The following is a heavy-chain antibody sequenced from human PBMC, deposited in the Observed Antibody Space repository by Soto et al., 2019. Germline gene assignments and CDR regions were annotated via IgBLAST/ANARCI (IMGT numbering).Heavy chain of an antibody. D-gene: IGHD1-26*01. Sequence: PSETLSLTCAVSGYSISSSNWWGWIRQPPGKGLEWIGYIYYSGTTYYNPSLKSRVTMSVDTSKNQFSLKLTSVTAVDTAVYYCARGTIVGARGNDYWGQGTLVTVSS. CDR2: IYYSGTT. V-gene: IGHV4-28*03. CDR3: ARGTIVGARGNDY. J-gene: IGHJ4*02. CDR1: GYSISSSNW.